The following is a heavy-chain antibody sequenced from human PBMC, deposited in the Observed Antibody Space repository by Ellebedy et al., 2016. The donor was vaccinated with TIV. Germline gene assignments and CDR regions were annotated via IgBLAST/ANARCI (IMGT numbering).Heavy chain of an antibody. CDR3: VKVIATSGWPYYFHY. V-gene: IGHV3-66*01. J-gene: IGHJ4*02. D-gene: IGHD6-19*01. CDR2: VDTGDNT. Sequence: GESLKISCAASGFTFNIYAMSWVRQAPGKGLEWVSLVDTGDNTYYADSVKGRFTISRDNSQNSLYLQMSSLRAEDTAVYYCVKVIATSGWPYYFHYWGQGTLVTVSS. CDR1: GFTFNIYA.